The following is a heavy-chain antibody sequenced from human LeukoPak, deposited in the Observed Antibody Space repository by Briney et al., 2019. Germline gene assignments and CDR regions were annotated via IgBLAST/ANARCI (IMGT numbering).Heavy chain of an antibody. Sequence: PSEPLSLTCSVWGRSKRSSSQYGRWLRPPPGKGLEWIASIIYSGTTYYNPSLKRRVTISVDTTTNQFSRKLSCPTTADTAVFECVRHGDYASRIYYFDYWGQGTLVTVSS. CDR1: GRSKRSSSQY. J-gene: IGHJ4*02. CDR2: IIYSGTT. D-gene: IGHD3-10*01. V-gene: IGHV4-39*01. CDR3: VRHGDYASRIYYFDY.